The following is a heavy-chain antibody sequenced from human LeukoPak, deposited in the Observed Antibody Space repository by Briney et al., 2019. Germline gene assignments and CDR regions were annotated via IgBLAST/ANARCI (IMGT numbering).Heavy chain of an antibody. CDR2: IYSGGST. CDR1: GFTVSSNY. J-gene: IGHJ6*02. D-gene: IGHD4-17*01. CDR3: ARDPPLDYGDYYYCYGMDV. V-gene: IGHV3-66*02. Sequence: GGSLRLSCAASGFTVSSNYMSWVRQAPGKGLEWVSVIYSGGSTYYADSVKGRFTISRDNSKNTLYLQMNSLRAEDTAVYYCARDPPLDYGDYYYCYGMDVWGQGTTVTVSS.